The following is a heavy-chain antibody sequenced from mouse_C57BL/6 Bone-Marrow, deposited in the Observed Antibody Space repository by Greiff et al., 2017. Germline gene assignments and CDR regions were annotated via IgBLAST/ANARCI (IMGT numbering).Heavy chain of an antibody. Sequence: VKLQESGAELARPGASVKLSCKASGYTFTSYGISWVKQRTGQGLEWIGEIYPSSGNPYYNAKFKGKATLTADKSSSTAYMGLRSRTAEDSAVYFCAREGYYGSSDYWGQGTTLTVSS. CDR1: GYTFTSYG. D-gene: IGHD1-1*01. CDR2: IYPSSGNP. CDR3: AREGYYGSSDY. V-gene: IGHV1-81*01. J-gene: IGHJ2*01.